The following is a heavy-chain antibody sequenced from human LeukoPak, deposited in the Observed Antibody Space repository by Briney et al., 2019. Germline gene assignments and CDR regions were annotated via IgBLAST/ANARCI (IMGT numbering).Heavy chain of an antibody. Sequence: NPGGSLRLSCAASGFTFSNAWMSWVRQAPGKGLEWVGRIKSKTDGGTTDYAAPVKGRFTISRDDSKNTLYLQMNSLKTEDTAVYYCTTDPPIYVWGSYRPEFDYWGQGTLVTVSS. CDR3: TTDPPIYVWGSYRPEFDY. CDR1: GFTFSNAW. D-gene: IGHD3-16*02. V-gene: IGHV3-15*01. J-gene: IGHJ4*02. CDR2: IKSKTDGGTT.